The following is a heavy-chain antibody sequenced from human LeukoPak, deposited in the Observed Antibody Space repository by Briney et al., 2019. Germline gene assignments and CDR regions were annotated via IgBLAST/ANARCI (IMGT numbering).Heavy chain of an antibody. Sequence: GGSLRLSCAASGFTFSSYAMHWVRQAPGKGLEYVSAISSNGGSTYYANSVKGRFTISRDNSKNTLYLQMGSLRAEDMAVYYCAREGSYAFYFDYWGQGTLVTVSS. CDR1: GFTFSSYA. J-gene: IGHJ4*02. V-gene: IGHV3-64*01. CDR2: ISSNGGST. D-gene: IGHD2-2*01. CDR3: AREGSYAFYFDY.